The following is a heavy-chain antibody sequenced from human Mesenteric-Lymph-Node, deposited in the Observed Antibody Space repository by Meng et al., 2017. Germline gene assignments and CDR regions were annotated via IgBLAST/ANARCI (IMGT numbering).Heavy chain of an antibody. CDR2: SYHSGST. CDR3: ARGGYYSFDY. CDR1: GGSISCSNW. J-gene: IGHJ4*02. D-gene: IGHD5-18*01. V-gene: IGHV4-4*02. Sequence: VQVQEAGPGLVKPSGTRSLTCAVSGGSISCSNWWTCVRQPPGKGLECIGESYHSGSTTYSPSLKSRVTISVDKSKSQFSLKLSSVTAADTAVYYCARGGYYSFDYWGQGTLVTVSS.